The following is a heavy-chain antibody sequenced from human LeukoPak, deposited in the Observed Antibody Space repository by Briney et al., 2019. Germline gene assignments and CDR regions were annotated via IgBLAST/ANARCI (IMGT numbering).Heavy chain of an antibody. V-gene: IGHV4-30-2*01. J-gene: IGHJ4*02. Sequence: SETLSLTCTVSGGSISSGGYYWSWIRQPPGKGLEWIGYIYHSGSTYYNPSLKSRVTISVDRSKNQFSLKLSSVTAADTAVYYCARGRSVVTPYFDYWGQGTLVTVSS. CDR3: ARGRSVVTPYFDY. D-gene: IGHD4-23*01. CDR1: GGSISSGGYY. CDR2: IYHSGST.